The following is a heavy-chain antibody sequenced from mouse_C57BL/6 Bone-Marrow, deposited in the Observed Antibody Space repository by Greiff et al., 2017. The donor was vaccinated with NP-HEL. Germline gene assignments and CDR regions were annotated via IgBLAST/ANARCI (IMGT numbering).Heavy chain of an antibody. CDR3: ARRGDYDGYPYWYFDV. CDR1: GYTFTDYY. V-gene: IGHV1-26*01. J-gene: IGHJ1*03. D-gene: IGHD2-3*01. Sequence: VQLQQSGPELVKPGASVKISCKASGYTFTDYYMNWVKQSHGKSLEWIGDINPNNGGTSYNQKFKGKATLTVDKSSSTAYMELRSLTSEDSAVYYCARRGDYDGYPYWYFDVWGTGTTVTVSS. CDR2: INPNNGGT.